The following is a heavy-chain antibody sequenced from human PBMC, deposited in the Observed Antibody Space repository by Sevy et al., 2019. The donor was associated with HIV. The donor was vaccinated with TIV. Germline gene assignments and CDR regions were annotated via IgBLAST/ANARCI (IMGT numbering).Heavy chain of an antibody. J-gene: IGHJ1*01. Sequence: GGSLRLSCAASGLSFSTFSMSWVRQAPGKGLEWVSSITTTGTYMYYADSVKGRFTTTRDNARNSLYLQLNSLRVEDTAVSYCATATLLGLVRFQRWGQGTLVTVSS. D-gene: IGHD6-19*01. CDR2: ITTTGTYM. CDR3: ATATLLGLVRFQR. V-gene: IGHV3-21*01. CDR1: GLSFSTFS.